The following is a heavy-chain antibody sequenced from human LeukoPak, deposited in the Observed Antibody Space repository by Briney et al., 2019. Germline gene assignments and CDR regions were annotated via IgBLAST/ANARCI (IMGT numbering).Heavy chain of an antibody. Sequence: PSETLSLTCTVSGGSISSHYWSWIRQPPGKGLEWIAYIYYSGSTNYTPSLKSRVTISVDTSKKQFSLKLSSVTAADTAVYYCARGLWNILTGYYIDYWGQGTLVTVSS. CDR2: IYYSGST. CDR3: ARGLWNILTGYYIDY. J-gene: IGHJ4*02. CDR1: GGSISSHY. V-gene: IGHV4-59*11. D-gene: IGHD3-9*01.